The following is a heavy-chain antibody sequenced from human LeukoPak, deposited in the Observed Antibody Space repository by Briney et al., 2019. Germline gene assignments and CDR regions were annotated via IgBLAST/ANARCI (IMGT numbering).Heavy chain of an antibody. D-gene: IGHD6-13*01. CDR2: FDPEDGET. CDR3: ATAGHSSSWTGGYFDY. CDR1: GYTLTELS. J-gene: IGHJ4*02. Sequence: ASVKVSCKVSGYTLTELSMHWVRQAPGKGLAWMGGFDPEDGETIYAQKFQGRVTMTEDTSTDTAYMELSSLRSEDTAVYYCATAGHSSSWTGGYFDYWGQGTLVTVSS. V-gene: IGHV1-24*01.